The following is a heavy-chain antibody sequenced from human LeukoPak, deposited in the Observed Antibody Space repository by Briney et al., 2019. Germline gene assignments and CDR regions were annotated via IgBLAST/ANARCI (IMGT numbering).Heavy chain of an antibody. CDR3: GRDNGLVDDY. Sequence: PSETLSLTCSVSGGSISSYYGIWIRQRAGGGVEWIGRIYTSGSTNYNRSLKSLVTMSVDTRQNEFSPTLSSVTAAATAWFYCGRDNGLVDDYWGQGTLVTVSS. D-gene: IGHD6-19*01. CDR2: IYTSGST. CDR1: GGSISSYY. J-gene: IGHJ4*02. V-gene: IGHV4-4*07.